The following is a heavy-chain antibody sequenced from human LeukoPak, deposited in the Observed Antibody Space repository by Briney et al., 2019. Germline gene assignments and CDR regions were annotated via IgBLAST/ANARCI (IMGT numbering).Heavy chain of an antibody. D-gene: IGHD3-16*02. Sequence: QSGGSLRLSCAASGFTFSSYAMSWVRQAPGKGLEWVSAISGSGGSTYYADSVKGRFTISRDNSKNTLYLQMNSLRAEDTAVYYCAKVGLVAFGGVIVNPLNYWGQGTLVTVSS. V-gene: IGHV3-23*01. CDR3: AKVGLVAFGGVIVNPLNY. CDR2: ISGSGGST. J-gene: IGHJ4*02. CDR1: GFTFSSYA.